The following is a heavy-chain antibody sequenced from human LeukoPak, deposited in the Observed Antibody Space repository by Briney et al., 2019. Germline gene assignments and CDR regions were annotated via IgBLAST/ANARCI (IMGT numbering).Heavy chain of an antibody. J-gene: IGHJ5*02. CDR1: GFTFSSFW. Sequence: GGSLRLSCAASGFTFSSFWMHWVRQAPGKGLVWVSRINIGGSSTTYAASVKGRFTISRDTAKNTLYLQIHSLRAEDTPAYNCARAPISSSLSWFAPSGEGSLVTASS. CDR3: ARAPISSSLSWFAP. V-gene: IGHV3-74*01. D-gene: IGHD6-6*01. CDR2: INIGGSST.